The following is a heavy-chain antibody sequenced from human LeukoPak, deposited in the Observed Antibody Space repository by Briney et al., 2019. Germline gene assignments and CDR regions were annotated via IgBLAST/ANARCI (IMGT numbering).Heavy chain of an antibody. CDR3: ARGHYDFWSGPISPDY. CDR1: GYTFTSYG. V-gene: IGHV1-18*01. CDR2: ISAYNGNT. D-gene: IGHD3-3*01. Sequence: ASVKVSCKASGYTFTSYGISWVRQAPGQGLEWMGWISAYNGNTNYAQKLQGRVTMTTDTSTSTAYMELRSLRSDDTAVYYCARGHYDFWSGPISPDYWGQGTLVTVSS. J-gene: IGHJ4*02.